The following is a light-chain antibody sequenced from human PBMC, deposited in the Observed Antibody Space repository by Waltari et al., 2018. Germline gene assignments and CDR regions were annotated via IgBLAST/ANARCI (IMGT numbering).Light chain of an antibody. J-gene: IGLJ2*01. V-gene: IGLV1-40*01. CDR2: YNN. CDR3: QSYDRSLSGSV. CDR1: SSNIGAGYD. Sequence: QSVLTQPPSVSGAPGQRVTISCTGSSSNIGAGYDVHWYQQLPGTAPKLLIYYNNSRPSGVPDRFSGSRSGTSASLAITGLQAEDEADYYCQSYDRSLSGSVFGGGTKLTVL.